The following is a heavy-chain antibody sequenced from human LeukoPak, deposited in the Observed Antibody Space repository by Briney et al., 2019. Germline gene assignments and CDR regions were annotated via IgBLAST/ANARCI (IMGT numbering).Heavy chain of an antibody. Sequence: GGSPKISWKGSGYSFTTHWITWGRQMPGKGLEWMGRIDPSDSYTNYSPSFQGHVTISADKSISTAHLQWSSLKASDTAMYYCARRAVGATGYFDYWGQGTLVTVSS. V-gene: IGHV5-10-1*01. CDR3: ARRAVGATGYFDY. J-gene: IGHJ4*02. CDR2: IDPSDSYT. D-gene: IGHD1-26*01. CDR1: GYSFTTHW.